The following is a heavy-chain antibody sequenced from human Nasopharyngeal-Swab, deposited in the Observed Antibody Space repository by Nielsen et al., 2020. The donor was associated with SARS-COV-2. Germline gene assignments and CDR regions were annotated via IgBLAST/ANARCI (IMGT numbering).Heavy chain of an antibody. J-gene: IGHJ4*02. CDR2: VSGSGGTT. Sequence: GESLKISCAASGFTFSSYAMSWVRQAPGKGLEWVSGVSGSGGTTKYADSVKGRFTISRDNSKNKLYLQIHSLRAEDSAVYYCAKDRYCSGGACYFNGFDSWGQGTLVTVSS. V-gene: IGHV3-23*01. CDR3: AKDRYCSGGACYFNGFDS. CDR1: GFTFSSYA. D-gene: IGHD2-15*01.